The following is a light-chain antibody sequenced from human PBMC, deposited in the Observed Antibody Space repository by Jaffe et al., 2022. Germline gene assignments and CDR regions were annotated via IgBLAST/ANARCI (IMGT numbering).Light chain of an antibody. CDR3: SSYTSSSTLDIHVV. J-gene: IGLJ2*01. V-gene: IGLV2-14*01. CDR2: EVS. Sequence: QSALTQPASVSGSPGQSITISCTGTSSDVGGYNYVSWYQQHPGKAPKLMIYEVSNRPSGVSNRFSGSKSGNTASLTISGLQAEDEADYYCSSYTSSSTLDIHVVFGGGTKLTVL. CDR1: SSDVGGYNY.